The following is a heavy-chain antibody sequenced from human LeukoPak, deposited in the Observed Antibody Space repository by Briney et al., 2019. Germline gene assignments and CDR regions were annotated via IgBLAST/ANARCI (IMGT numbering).Heavy chain of an antibody. Sequence: KPSETLSLTCTVSGYSISGTYYWGWIRQPPGKGLEWIGSFYDSGSSYYNPSLKSRVTISVDTSNHQFSLKLNSVTAADTAVYYCVVLPGYWGQGTLVTVSS. D-gene: IGHD3-16*02. CDR2: FYDSGSS. J-gene: IGHJ4*02. CDR3: VVLPGY. V-gene: IGHV4-38-2*02. CDR1: GYSISGTYY.